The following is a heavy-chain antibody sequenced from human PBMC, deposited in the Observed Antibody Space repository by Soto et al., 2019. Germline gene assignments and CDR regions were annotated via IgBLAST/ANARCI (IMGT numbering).Heavy chain of an antibody. J-gene: IGHJ6*02. D-gene: IGHD1-26*01. CDR3: ARDREDGLDV. Sequence: TLSLTCSVAGGSMISGASSWNWIRQPPGKGLEWIGYIYHSGTTFYNPSLKSRVTISIDRSKNQFSLKVLSVTAADTAVYFCARDREDGLDVWGQGTTVTVSS. CDR2: IYHSGTT. V-gene: IGHV4-30-2*01. CDR1: GGSMISGASS.